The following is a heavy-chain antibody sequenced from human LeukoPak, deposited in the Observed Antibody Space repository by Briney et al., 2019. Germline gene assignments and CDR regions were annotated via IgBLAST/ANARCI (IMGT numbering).Heavy chain of an antibody. J-gene: IGHJ4*02. D-gene: IGHD5-18*01. CDR1: GGSFSGYY. V-gene: IGHV4-34*01. CDR3: ARVGEDTAMVTPGVYFDY. CDR2: INHSGST. Sequence: SETLSLTCAVYGGSFSGYYWSWIRQPPGKGLEWIGEINHSGSTNYNSSLKSRVTISVDTSKNQFSLKLSSVTAADTAVYYCARVGEDTAMVTPGVYFDYWGQGTLVTVSS.